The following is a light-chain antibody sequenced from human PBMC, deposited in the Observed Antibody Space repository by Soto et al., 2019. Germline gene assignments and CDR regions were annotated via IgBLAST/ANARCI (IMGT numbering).Light chain of an antibody. CDR2: EVS. CDR3: SSYTSSSTRV. J-gene: IGLJ1*01. CDR1: SSDVGGYKY. Sequence: QSALTQPASVSASPGQSITISCTGTSSDVGGYKYVSWYQQDPGKAPKLMIYEVSNRPSGVSNRFSGSKSGNTASLTISGLQAEDEADYYCSSYTSSSTRVFGTGTKLTVL. V-gene: IGLV2-14*01.